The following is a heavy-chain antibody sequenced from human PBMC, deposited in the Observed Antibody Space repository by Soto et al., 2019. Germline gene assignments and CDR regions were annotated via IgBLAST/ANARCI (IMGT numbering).Heavy chain of an antibody. CDR2: IHTSGST. D-gene: IGHD1-26*01. J-gene: IGHJ4*02. V-gene: IGHV4-4*07. Sequence: SETLSLTCTVSGASISSYYWSWIRQPAGKGLEWIGRIHTSGSTNYNPSLKGRVTMSVDTSKNQFSLKLSSVAAADTAVYYCAREREGRRVDYWGQGTLVTVSS. CDR3: AREREGRRVDY. CDR1: GASISSYY.